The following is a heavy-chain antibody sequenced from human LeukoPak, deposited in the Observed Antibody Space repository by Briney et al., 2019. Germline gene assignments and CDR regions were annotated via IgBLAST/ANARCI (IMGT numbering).Heavy chain of an antibody. CDR1: GFTFSSYA. Sequence: PGGSLRLSCAASGFTFSSYAMSWVRQAPGKGLEWVSAISGSGGSTYYADSVKGRFTISRDNSKNTLYLQMNSLRAEDTALYYCARDPTAERITISLYGMDVWGQGTTVTVSS. V-gene: IGHV3-23*01. D-gene: IGHD3-3*01. CDR2: ISGSGGST. J-gene: IGHJ6*02. CDR3: ARDPTAERITISLYGMDV.